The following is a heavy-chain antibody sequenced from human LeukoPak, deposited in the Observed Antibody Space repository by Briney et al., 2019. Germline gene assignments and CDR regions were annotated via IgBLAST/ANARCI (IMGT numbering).Heavy chain of an antibody. CDR3: ARSVFGVVIIGEY. J-gene: IGHJ4*02. CDR2: INSDGSST. D-gene: IGHD3-3*01. V-gene: IGHV3-74*01. CDR1: GFTFSSYW. Sequence: PGGSLRLSCAASGFTFSSYWMHWVRQAPGKGLVWVSRINSDGSSTTYADSVKGRFTISRDNAKNTLYLQMSSLRAEDTAVYYCARSVFGVVIIGEYWGQGTLVTVSS.